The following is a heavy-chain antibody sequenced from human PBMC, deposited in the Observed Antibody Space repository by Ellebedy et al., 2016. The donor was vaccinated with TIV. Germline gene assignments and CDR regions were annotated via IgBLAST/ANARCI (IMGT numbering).Heavy chain of an antibody. J-gene: IGHJ6*02. CDR3: ERVQYSNSWYVNYGMDV. V-gene: IGHV3-11*01. D-gene: IGHD6-13*01. Sequence: PGGSLRLSCAASGFTFSDYYMSWIRQVPGKGLEWVSYISSIVITTYHADSVKGRFTISRDKAKNSLYLEMNSLRAEDTAVYYCERVQYSNSWYVNYGMDVWGQGTTVTVSS. CDR2: ISSIVITT. CDR1: GFTFSDYY.